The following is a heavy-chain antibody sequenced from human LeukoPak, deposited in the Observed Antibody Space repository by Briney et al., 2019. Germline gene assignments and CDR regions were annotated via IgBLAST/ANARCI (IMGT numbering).Heavy chain of an antibody. CDR2: INLNNGDI. CDR3: ARADRIHGGPYLIAP. Sequence: ASVKESSLHYGYRFTDYYMHRLRQAPGQRLEWMGGINLNNGDIKSAQKFQGRVTMTRDTSITTVYMEVSWLTSDDTAIYYCARADRIHGGPYLIAPWGQGTLVSVSS. J-gene: IGHJ5*02. V-gene: IGHV1-2*02. D-gene: IGHD2-21*01. CDR1: GYRFTDYY.